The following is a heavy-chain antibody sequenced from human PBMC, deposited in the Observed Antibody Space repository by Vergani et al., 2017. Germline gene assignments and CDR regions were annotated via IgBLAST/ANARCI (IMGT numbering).Heavy chain of an antibody. Sequence: QVQLQESGPGLVQPAETLSLTCVVSNSSINSNYYWGWIRQSPGKGLEWIGSVPHSGSTFSNPSLKSRVTISVDKSKKLISLILNSVTAADTAVYYCVRDAIDYDVLTGYYIGLDSWGQGTLVTVSS. D-gene: IGHD3-9*01. V-gene: IGHV4-38-2*01. J-gene: IGHJ4*02. CDR2: VPHSGST. CDR3: VRDAIDYDVLTGYYIGLDS. CDR1: NSSINSNYY.